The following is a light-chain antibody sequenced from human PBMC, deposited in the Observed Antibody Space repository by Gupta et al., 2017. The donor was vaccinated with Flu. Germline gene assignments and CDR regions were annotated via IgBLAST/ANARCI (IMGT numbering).Light chain of an antibody. V-gene: IGLV1-44*01. CDR2: SNN. CDR1: SSNIGSNT. CDR3: AAWDDSLHVV. Sequence: QSVLTQPPSASGTPGQRVTTSCSGSSSNIGSNTVNWYQQLPGTAPTLLIYSNNQRPSGVPDRFSGSKAGTSASLAISGLQSEDEADYYCAAWDDSLHVVFGGGTKLTVL. J-gene: IGLJ2*01.